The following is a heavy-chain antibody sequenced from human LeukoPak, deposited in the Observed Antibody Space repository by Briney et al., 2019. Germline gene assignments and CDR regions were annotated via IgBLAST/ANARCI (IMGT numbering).Heavy chain of an antibody. CDR2: INPNSGGT. CDR3: ARDPGVLLWFGELGHYMDV. V-gene: IGHV1-2*02. Sequence: ASVKVSCKASGYTFTGYYMHWVRQAPGQGLEWMGWINPNSGGTNYAQKFQGRVTMTRDTSISTAYMELSRLRSDDTAVYYCARDPGVLLWFGELGHYMDVWGKGTTVTISS. CDR1: GYTFTGYY. J-gene: IGHJ6*03. D-gene: IGHD3-10*01.